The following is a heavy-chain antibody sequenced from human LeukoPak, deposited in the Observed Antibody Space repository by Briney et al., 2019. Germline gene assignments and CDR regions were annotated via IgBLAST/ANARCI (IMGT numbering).Heavy chain of an antibody. CDR3: TRDSGTYNWLDP. Sequence: GGSLKLSCAASGFTFSGSAIHWVRQSFGKGLEWIGHIDKEKNSYATASAYAVSVEGRFTVSRDDSKNMAFLQMSGLKTEDTALYFCTRDSGTYNWLDPWGQGTLVTISS. CDR1: GFTFSGSA. CDR2: IDKEKNSYATAS. V-gene: IGHV3-73*01. J-gene: IGHJ5*02. D-gene: IGHD1-26*01.